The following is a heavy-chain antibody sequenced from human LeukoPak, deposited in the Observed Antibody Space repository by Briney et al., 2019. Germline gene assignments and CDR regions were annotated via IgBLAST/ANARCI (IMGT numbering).Heavy chain of an antibody. CDR3: ARHRRITMVRGVASFDY. J-gene: IGHJ4*02. V-gene: IGHV4-59*01. CDR2: IYYSGST. CDR1: GGSISSYY. D-gene: IGHD3-10*01. Sequence: SETLSLTCTVSGGSISSYYWSWIRQPPGKGLEWIGYIYYSGSTNYNPSLKSRVTISVDTSKNQFSLKLSSVTAADTAVYYCARHRRITMVRGVASFDYWGQGTLVTVSS.